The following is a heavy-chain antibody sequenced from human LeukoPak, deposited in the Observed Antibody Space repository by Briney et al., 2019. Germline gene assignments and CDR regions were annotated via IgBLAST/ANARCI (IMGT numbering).Heavy chain of an antibody. D-gene: IGHD3-22*01. CDR3: AKRLGYYDSSEGYFDQ. J-gene: IGHJ4*02. CDR1: GFTLSHYY. CDR2: ISSSGDTI. V-gene: IGHV3-11*04. Sequence: GGSLRLSGAASGFTLSHYYMTWIRQAPGKGLEWLSCISSSGDTIYYADSVKGRFTISRDISKNTLYLQMNSLRAEDTAVYYCAKRLGYYDSSEGYFDQWGQETLVTVSS.